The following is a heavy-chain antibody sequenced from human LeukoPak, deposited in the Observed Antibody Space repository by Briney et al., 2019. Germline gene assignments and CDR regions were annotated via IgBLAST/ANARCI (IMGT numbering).Heavy chain of an antibody. CDR2: INPNSGGT. V-gene: IGHV1-2*02. Sequence: ASVKVSCKASGYTFTGCYMHWVRQAPGQGLEWMGWINPNSGGTHYAQKFRARVTMTRDTSISTAYMELSRLTSDDTAVYYCARETDQLELHDFDYWDQETLVTVSS. J-gene: IGHJ4*02. D-gene: IGHD1-1*01. CDR1: GYTFTGCY. CDR3: ARETDQLELHDFDY.